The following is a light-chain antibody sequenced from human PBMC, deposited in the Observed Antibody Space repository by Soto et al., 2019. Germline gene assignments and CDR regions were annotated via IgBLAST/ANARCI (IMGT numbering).Light chain of an antibody. CDR2: GAS. J-gene: IGKJ1*01. CDR3: QQYGSSPGT. Sequence: EVVLTQSPGTLSLSPGERATLSFRASQSVSSNLAWYQQKPGQAPRLLIYGASSRATGIPDRFSGSGSGTDFTLTISRLEPEDFAVYYCQQYGSSPGTFGQGTKVDIK. V-gene: IGKV3-20*01. CDR1: QSVSSN.